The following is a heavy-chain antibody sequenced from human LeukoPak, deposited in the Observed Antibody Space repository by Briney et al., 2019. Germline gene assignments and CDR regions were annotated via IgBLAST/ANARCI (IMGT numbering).Heavy chain of an antibody. J-gene: IGHJ4*02. Sequence: SETLSLTCTVSGGSLSSYYWSWIRQSPGKGLEWIGYIYYSGRTNYNPSLKSRVTISVDTSKNPFSLKLSSVTAADTAVYYCARHVEQWLTPFDYWGQGTLVTVSS. CDR1: GGSLSSYY. CDR3: ARHVEQWLTPFDY. D-gene: IGHD6-19*01. V-gene: IGHV4-59*08. CDR2: IYYSGRT.